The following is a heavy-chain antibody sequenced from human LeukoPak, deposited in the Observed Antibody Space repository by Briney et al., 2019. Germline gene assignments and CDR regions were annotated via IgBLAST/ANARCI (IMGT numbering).Heavy chain of an antibody. J-gene: IGHJ4*02. CDR3: ARGVTSWPQGPYHFDY. Sequence: PGGSLRLSCAVSGFTFSDYAMHWVRQAPGKGLEWVASIQSNGNEKYSPDSLKGRFTISRDNSKNTLYLQMNTVRPEDTAVFYCARGVTSWPQGPYHFDYWGQGILITVSS. CDR2: IQSNGNEK. V-gene: IGHV3-30*02. CDR1: GFTFSDYA. D-gene: IGHD2-2*01.